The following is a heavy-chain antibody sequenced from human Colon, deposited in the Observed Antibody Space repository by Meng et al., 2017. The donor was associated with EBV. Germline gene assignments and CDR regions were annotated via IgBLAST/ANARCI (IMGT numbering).Heavy chain of an antibody. J-gene: IGHJ4*02. CDR2: INHVGST. CDR3: ASSDCSGGTCYLDC. D-gene: IGHD2-15*01. CDR1: GGSFSDSY. V-gene: IGHV4-34*01. Sequence: QVPPQEVGAGLLKPSETLSLTCTVYGGSFSDSYWTWIRQPPGKGLEWIGEINHVGSTTYNPSLKSRVTISVDTSKNQFSLKLSSVTAADAAVYYCASSDCSGGTCYLDCWGQGTLVTVSS.